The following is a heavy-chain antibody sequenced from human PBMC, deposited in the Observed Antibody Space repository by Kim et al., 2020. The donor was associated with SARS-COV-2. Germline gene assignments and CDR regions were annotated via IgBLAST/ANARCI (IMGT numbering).Heavy chain of an antibody. Sequence: DTRYTPSFQDQDTIPPDKSISTAYLQWSSLKASDTAMYYCARQQQLVLDYWGQGTLVTVSS. V-gene: IGHV5-51*01. CDR3: ARQQQLVLDY. D-gene: IGHD6-13*01. CDR2: DT. J-gene: IGHJ4*02.